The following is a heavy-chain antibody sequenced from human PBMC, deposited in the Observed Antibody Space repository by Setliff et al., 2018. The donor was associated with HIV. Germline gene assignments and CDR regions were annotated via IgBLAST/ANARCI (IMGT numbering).Heavy chain of an antibody. D-gene: IGHD6-25*01. CDR2: INPSDNRT. CDR1: GYTFNNYY. Sequence: GASVKVSCKASGYTFNNYYMHWVRQAPGQGLEWMGIINPSDNRTYYAQNFQGRVTMTGDTSISTVFMELSSLRFDDTAVYYCAREKRSSTWLYSSGGTVDYWGLGTLVTVSS. J-gene: IGHJ4*02. V-gene: IGHV1-46*02. CDR3: AREKRSSTWLYSSGGTVDY.